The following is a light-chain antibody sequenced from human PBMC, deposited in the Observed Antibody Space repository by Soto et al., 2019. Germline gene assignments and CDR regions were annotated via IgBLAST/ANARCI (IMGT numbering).Light chain of an antibody. CDR3: SSYTGSNSVV. J-gene: IGLJ2*01. V-gene: IGLV2-8*01. CDR1: SSDVGGYNY. Sequence: QSALTQPPSASGSPGQSVTISCTGTSSDVGGYNYVSWYQQLPGKAPRLMIYEVSKRPSGVPDRFSGSKSGNTASLTVSGLQTEDEADYYCSSYTGSNSVVFGGGTKLTV. CDR2: EVS.